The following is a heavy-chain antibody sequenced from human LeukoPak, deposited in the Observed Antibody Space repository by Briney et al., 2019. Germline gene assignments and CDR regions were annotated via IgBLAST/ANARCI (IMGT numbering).Heavy chain of an antibody. CDR1: GGSISSSNYY. Sequence: SETLSLTCTVSGGSISSSNYYWSWIRQPAGKGLEWIGRIYTSGSTNYNPSLKSRVTISVDTSKNQFSLKLSSVTAADTAVFYCARGRAAAYAFDIWGQGTMVTVSS. V-gene: IGHV4-61*02. D-gene: IGHD6-13*01. J-gene: IGHJ3*02. CDR3: ARGRAAAYAFDI. CDR2: IYTSGST.